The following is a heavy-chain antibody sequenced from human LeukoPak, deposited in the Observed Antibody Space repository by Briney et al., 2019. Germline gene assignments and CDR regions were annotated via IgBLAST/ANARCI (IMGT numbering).Heavy chain of an antibody. CDR1: GGTFSSYA. V-gene: IGHV1-69*13. J-gene: IGHJ4*02. CDR2: IIPIFGTA. D-gene: IGHD4-11*01. CDR3: ASSDCYSNYLFCYFDY. Sequence: AASVKVSCKATGGTFSSYAISWLRQAPAQGLEWMGGIIPIFGTANYALEFEGRVTTTAEESASTAFMELSSLRSEETAVYYCASSDCYSNYLFCYFDYWGQGTLVTVSS.